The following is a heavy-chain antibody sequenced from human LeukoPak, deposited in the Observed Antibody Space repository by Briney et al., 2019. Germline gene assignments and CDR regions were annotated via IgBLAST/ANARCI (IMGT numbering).Heavy chain of an antibody. CDR3: ASLPGEQWLVFDY. CDR1: GGSISSSNW. Sequence: PSETLSLTCAVSGGSISSSNWRNWVRQPPGKGLEWIGQIYHSGSTNYNPSLKSRVTISVDTSKNQFSLKLSSVTAADTAVYYCASLPGEQWLVFDYWGQGTLDTVSS. V-gene: IGHV4-4*02. CDR2: IYHSGST. D-gene: IGHD6-19*01. J-gene: IGHJ4*02.